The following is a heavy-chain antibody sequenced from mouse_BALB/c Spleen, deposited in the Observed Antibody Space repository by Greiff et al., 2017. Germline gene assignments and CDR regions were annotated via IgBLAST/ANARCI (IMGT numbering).Heavy chain of an antibody. CDR2: INPSTGYT. CDR1: GYTFTSYW. J-gene: IGHJ4*01. D-gene: IGHD2-1*01. CDR3: ARGGNSFYYYAMDY. Sequence: VQLQQSGAELAKPGASVKMSCKASGYTFTSYWMHWVKQRPGQGLEWIGYINPSTGYTEYNQKFKDKATLTADKSSSTAYMQLSSLTSEDSAVYYCARGGNSFYYYAMDYWGQGTSVTVSS. V-gene: IGHV1-7*01.